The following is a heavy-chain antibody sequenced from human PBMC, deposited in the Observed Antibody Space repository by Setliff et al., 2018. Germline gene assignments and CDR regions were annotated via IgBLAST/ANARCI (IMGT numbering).Heavy chain of an antibody. J-gene: IGHJ6*03. Sequence: SETLSLTCTVSGGSISNTYYYWSWIRQPAGQGLEWIGQIYTSWSANYNPSLKSLVTISVDTSKNQFSLKLSSVTAADTAVYYCARMSGFLYIDVWGKGTTVTVSS. CDR3: ARMSGFLYIDV. V-gene: IGHV4-61*09. D-gene: IGHD3-3*01. CDR1: GGSISNTYYY. CDR2: IYTSWSA.